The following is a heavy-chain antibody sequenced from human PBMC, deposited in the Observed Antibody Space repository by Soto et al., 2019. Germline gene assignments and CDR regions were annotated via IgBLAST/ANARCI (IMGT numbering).Heavy chain of an antibody. D-gene: IGHD3-10*01. V-gene: IGHV4-39*01. CDR3: ARRAPVWFGTFDY. Sequence: QLQLQESGPGLVKPSETLSLTCTVSGGSISSSSYYWGWIRQPPGKGLEWIGSIYYSGSTYYNPSLKSRVTISVDTSKNQFSLKLSSVTAADTAVYYCARRAPVWFGTFDYWGQGTLVTVSS. CDR2: IYYSGST. CDR1: GGSISSSSYY. J-gene: IGHJ4*02.